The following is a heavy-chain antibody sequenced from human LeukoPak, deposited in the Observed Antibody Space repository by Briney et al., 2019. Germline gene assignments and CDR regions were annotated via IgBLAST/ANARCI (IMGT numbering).Heavy chain of an antibody. CDR3: ASLDIVVVPAAIGWFDP. CDR1: SYSNSSGYY. CDR2: IYHSGST. D-gene: IGHD2-2*01. J-gene: IGHJ5*02. V-gene: IGHV4-38-2*01. Sequence: TPSETLSLTCAVSSYSNSSGYYWGWIRQPPGKGLEWIGSIYHSGSTYYNPSLKSRVTISVDTSKNQFSLKLSSVTAADTAVYYCASLDIVVVPAAIGWFDPWGQGTLVTVSS.